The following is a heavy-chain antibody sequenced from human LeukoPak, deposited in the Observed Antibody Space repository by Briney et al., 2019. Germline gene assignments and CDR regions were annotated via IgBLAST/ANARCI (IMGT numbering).Heavy chain of an antibody. V-gene: IGHV4-34*01. J-gene: IGHJ4*02. CDR1: GVSFSGYY. Sequence: TSSETLSLTCAVYGVSFSGYYWSWIRQPPGKGLEWIGEINHSGSTNYNPSLKSRVTISVDTSKNQFSLKLSSVTAADTAVYYCAREKGNSYGYDYWGQGTLVTVSS. D-gene: IGHD5-18*01. CDR2: INHSGST. CDR3: AREKGNSYGYDY.